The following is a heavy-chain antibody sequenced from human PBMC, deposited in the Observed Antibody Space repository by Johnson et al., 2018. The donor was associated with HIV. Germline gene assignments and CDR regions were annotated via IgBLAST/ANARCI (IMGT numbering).Heavy chain of an antibody. D-gene: IGHD2-2*01. CDR3: AKAGDDGERPDGTRGAFDI. V-gene: IGHV3-30*18. CDR2: ISYDGIKT. J-gene: IGHJ3*02. CDR1: GIIFSHYG. Sequence: QMQLVESGGGVVQPGRSLRLSCAVSGIIFSHYGMHWVRQAPGKGLEWVALISYDGIKTYYVDYVKARFTISRDDARNPLYLQMNSLRIEDRGLYYCAKAGDDGERPDGTRGAFDIWGQGTMVTVSS.